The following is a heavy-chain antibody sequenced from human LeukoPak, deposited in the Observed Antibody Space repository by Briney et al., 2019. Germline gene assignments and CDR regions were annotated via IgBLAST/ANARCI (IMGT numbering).Heavy chain of an antibody. CDR3: ASPGRGYSYGSRDY. D-gene: IGHD5-18*01. Sequence: SETLSLTCAVYGGSFSGYYWSWIRQPPGKGLEWIGEINHSGSTNYNPSLKSLVTISVDTSKNQFSLKLSSVTAADTAVYYCASPGRGYSYGSRDYWGQGTLVTVSS. V-gene: IGHV4-34*01. J-gene: IGHJ4*02. CDR2: INHSGST. CDR1: GGSFSGYY.